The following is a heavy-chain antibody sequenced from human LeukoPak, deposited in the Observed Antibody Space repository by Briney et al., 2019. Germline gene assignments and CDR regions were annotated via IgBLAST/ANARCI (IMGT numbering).Heavy chain of an antibody. J-gene: IGHJ3*02. D-gene: IGHD5-24*01. CDR2: ISSSSSYI. Sequence: PGGSLRLSCAASGFTFSRYSMNWVRQAPGKGLEWVSSISSSSSYIYYADSVKGRFTISRDNAKNSLYLQMNSLRAEDTAVYYCARGRDGYNLVDAFDIWGQGIMVTVSS. CDR3: ARGRDGYNLVDAFDI. CDR1: GFTFSRYS. V-gene: IGHV3-21*01.